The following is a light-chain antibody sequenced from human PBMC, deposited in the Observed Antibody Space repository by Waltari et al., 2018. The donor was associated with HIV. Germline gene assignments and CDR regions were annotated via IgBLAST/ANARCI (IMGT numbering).Light chain of an antibody. CDR1: SSDVGAYDY. Sequence: QSALTQPASVSGSPGQSITISCTGHSSDVGAYDYVSWYQQHPGKAPKLMIYEVNNRPSGVSNRFSGSKSGNTASLTISGLQAEDGADYYCSSYTSSDTLVFGAGTKLTVL. V-gene: IGLV2-14*01. CDR3: SSYTSSDTLV. CDR2: EVN. J-gene: IGLJ3*02.